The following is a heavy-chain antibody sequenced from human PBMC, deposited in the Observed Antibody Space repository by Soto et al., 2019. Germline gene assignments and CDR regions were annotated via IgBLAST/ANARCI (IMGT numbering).Heavy chain of an antibody. CDR1: EASMSGYY. D-gene: IGHD3-3*01. J-gene: IGHJ6*02. Sequence: SETLSLTCTVSEASMSGYYWNWIRQPPGKGLEWIGYIFDSGITDYNPSLKSRVTMSVDTSKNQLSLKLSSVTAADTAVYYCARVPYYDFWSGSLALYYYGMDAWGQGTTVTVSS. V-gene: IGHV4-59*01. CDR2: IFDSGIT. CDR3: ARVPYYDFWSGSLALYYYGMDA.